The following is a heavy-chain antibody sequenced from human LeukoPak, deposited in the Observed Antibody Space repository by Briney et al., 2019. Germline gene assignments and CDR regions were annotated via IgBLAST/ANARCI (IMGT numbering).Heavy chain of an antibody. CDR2: IIPILGTA. D-gene: IGHD6-13*01. CDR3: AREGIAGGFYAFDI. CDR1: GYTFTTYG. V-gene: IGHV1-69*13. Sequence: PVKVSCKASGYTFTTYGISWVRQAPGQGLEWMGGIIPILGTANYAQKFQGRVTITADESTSTAYMQLSSLRSEDTAVYYCAREGIAGGFYAFDIWGQGTMVTVSS. J-gene: IGHJ3*02.